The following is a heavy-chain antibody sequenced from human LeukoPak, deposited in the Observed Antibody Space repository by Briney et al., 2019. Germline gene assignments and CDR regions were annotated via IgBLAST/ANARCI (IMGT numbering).Heavy chain of an antibody. V-gene: IGHV3-53*01. CDR3: ARGPPYYYGSPAYYFDY. D-gene: IGHD3-10*01. CDR2: IYSGGST. Sequence: GGSLRLSCAASGFTVSSNYMSWVRQAPGRGLEWVSVIYSGGSTYYADSAKGRFTISRDNSKNTLYLQMNSLRAEDTAVYYCARGPPYYYGSPAYYFDYWGQGTLVTVSS. CDR1: GFTVSSNY. J-gene: IGHJ4*02.